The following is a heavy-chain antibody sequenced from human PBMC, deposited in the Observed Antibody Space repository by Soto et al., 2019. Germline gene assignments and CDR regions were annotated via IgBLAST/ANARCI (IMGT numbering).Heavy chain of an antibody. V-gene: IGHV3-23*01. CDR3: AKDSLGYGDYSFDY. J-gene: IGHJ4*02. Sequence: GGSLRLSWAAAEFTFSNYAMSWVRQAPWKGLEWVSGISASGGITYYADSVKGRFTISRDKSKNTLYLQMNSLRADDTAVYYCAKDSLGYGDYSFDYWGQGTLVTVSS. CDR1: EFTFSNYA. CDR2: ISASGGIT. D-gene: IGHD4-17*01.